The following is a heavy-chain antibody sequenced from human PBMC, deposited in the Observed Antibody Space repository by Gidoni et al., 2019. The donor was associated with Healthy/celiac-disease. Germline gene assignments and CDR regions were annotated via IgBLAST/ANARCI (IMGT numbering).Heavy chain of an antibody. V-gene: IGHV3-9*01. CDR3: AKVEGYYYGSGSLVY. Sequence: EVQLVESGGGLVQPCRYLRLPCAASVFTFDDYAMHWVRQAPGKGLEWVSGISWNSGSIWYADSVKGRFTISRDNAKNSLYLQMNSLRAEDTALYYCAKVEGYYYGSGSLVYWGQGTLVTVSS. J-gene: IGHJ4*02. CDR2: ISWNSGSI. CDR1: VFTFDDYA. D-gene: IGHD3-10*01.